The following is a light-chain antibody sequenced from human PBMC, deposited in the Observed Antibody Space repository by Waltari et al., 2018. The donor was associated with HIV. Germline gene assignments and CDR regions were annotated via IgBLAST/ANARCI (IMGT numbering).Light chain of an antibody. V-gene: IGKV1-39*01. CDR3: QQSYSIPLA. Sequence: DIQLTQSPSSLSASVGARVTITCRASQSIGHYLNWYQQKPGRAPKLLIYSASSLQSGVPSRFSGSGSGTDFTLTISSLQPEDFATYYCQQSYSIPLAFGGGTKVEIK. J-gene: IGKJ4*01. CDR1: QSIGHY. CDR2: SAS.